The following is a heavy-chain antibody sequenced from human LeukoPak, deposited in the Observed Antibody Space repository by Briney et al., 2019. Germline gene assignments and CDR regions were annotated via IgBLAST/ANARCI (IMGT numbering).Heavy chain of an antibody. V-gene: IGHV4-30-4*01. J-gene: IGHJ5*02. D-gene: IGHD6-6*01. CDR1: GGSISSGDYY. Sequence: SETLSLTCTVSGGSISSGDYYWSWIRQPPGKGLEWIGYIYYSGSTYYNPSLKSRVTISVDTSKNQFSLKLSSVTAADTAVYYCARGRYSSSSDNNWFDPWGQGTLVTVSS. CDR3: ARGRYSSSSDNNWFDP. CDR2: IYYSGST.